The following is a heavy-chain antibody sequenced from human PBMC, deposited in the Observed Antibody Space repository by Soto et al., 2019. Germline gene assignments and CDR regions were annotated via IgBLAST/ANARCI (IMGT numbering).Heavy chain of an antibody. CDR3: ARGSPTAITMVRGVITHCDY. CDR2: IIPIFGTA. J-gene: IGHJ4*02. CDR1: GGTFSSYA. D-gene: IGHD3-10*01. Sequence: QVQLVQSGAEVKKPGSSVKVSCKASGGTFSSYAISWVRQAPGQGLEWMGGIIPIFGTANYAQKFQGRVTITADESTSTSDMELSSLRSEDTAVYYCARGSPTAITMVRGVITHCDYWGQGTLVTVSS. V-gene: IGHV1-69*12.